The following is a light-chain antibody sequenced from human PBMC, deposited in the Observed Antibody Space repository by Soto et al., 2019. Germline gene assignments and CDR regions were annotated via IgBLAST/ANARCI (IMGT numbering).Light chain of an antibody. V-gene: IGKV3-20*01. J-gene: IGKJ4*01. CDR2: DAS. CDR1: QSVTNSY. Sequence: EIVLTQSPGTLSLSPGERATLSCRASQSVTNSYLAWYQQKPGQAPRLFIYDASRRATGIPDRFSGSGSGTHFTLTISRLQPEDFAVYYCQQYGRSLTFGGGTKVEIK. CDR3: QQYGRSLT.